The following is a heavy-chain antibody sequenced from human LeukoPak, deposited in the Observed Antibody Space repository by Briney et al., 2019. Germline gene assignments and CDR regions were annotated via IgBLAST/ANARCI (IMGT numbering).Heavy chain of an antibody. D-gene: IGHD2-21*02. Sequence: PGGSLRLSCAASGFTFSDYYMTWIRQAPGKGLEWVSYISSSGSTIYYADSVKGRFTISRDHAKNSLYLQMNSLRAENTAVYYCARRVVTAIRDAFDIWGQGTMVTVSS. CDR1: GFTFSDYY. J-gene: IGHJ3*02. CDR2: ISSSGSTI. V-gene: IGHV3-11*01. CDR3: ARRVVTAIRDAFDI.